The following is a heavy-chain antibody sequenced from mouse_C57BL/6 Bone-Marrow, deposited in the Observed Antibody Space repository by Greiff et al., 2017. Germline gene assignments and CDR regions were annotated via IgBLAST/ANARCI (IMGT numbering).Heavy chain of an antibody. J-gene: IGHJ3*01. Sequence: QVQLQQPGAELVKPGASVKMSCKASGYTFTSYWITWVKQRPGQGLEWIGDIYPGSGSTYYNEKFKSKATLTVDTSSSTAYMQLRSLTSEDSAVYYCARGAYSNYSFAYWGQGTLVTVSA. CDR3: ARGAYSNYSFAY. V-gene: IGHV1-55*01. CDR2: IYPGSGST. D-gene: IGHD2-5*01. CDR1: GYTFTSYW.